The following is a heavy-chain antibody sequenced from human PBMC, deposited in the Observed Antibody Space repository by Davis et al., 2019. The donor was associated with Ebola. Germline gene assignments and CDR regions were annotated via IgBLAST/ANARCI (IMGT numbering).Heavy chain of an antibody. CDR1: GFTFSSYS. J-gene: IGHJ4*02. D-gene: IGHD3-9*01. CDR2: ISGSGGST. CDR3: AKDLDNDY. V-gene: IGHV3-23*01. Sequence: GESLKISCAASGFTFSSYSMSWVRQAPGKGLEWFSGISGSGGSTYYADSVKGRFTISRDNSKNTLYLQMNSLRAEDTAVYYCAKDLDNDYWGQGTLVTVSS.